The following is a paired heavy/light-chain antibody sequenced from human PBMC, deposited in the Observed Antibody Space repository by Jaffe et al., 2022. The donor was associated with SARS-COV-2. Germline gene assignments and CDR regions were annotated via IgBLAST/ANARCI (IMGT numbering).Light chain of an antibody. J-gene: IGKJ2*01. V-gene: IGKV4-1*01. Sequence: DIVMTQSPDSLAVSLGERATINCKSSQSVLFSSNNKNYLTWYQQKPGQPPKLLIYWASTRESGVPDRFSGSGSGTDFTLTISSLQAEDVAVYYCQQYYLTPYTFGQGTKLEIK. CDR2: WAS. CDR3: QQYYLTPYT. CDR1: QSVLFSSNNKNY.
Heavy chain of an antibody. Sequence: QVHLQESGPGLVKPSQTLSLTCTVSGASIDSGGSFWNWIRQHPGKGLEWIGYIYYSGITIYNPSLRSRIAISADTSKNQFSLNLNSVTAADTAVYYCATDNDGSVSGIGSFDYWGQGTLVTVSS. CDR3: ATDNDGSVSGIGSFDY. D-gene: IGHD3-10*01. CDR2: IYYSGIT. V-gene: IGHV4-31*03. J-gene: IGHJ4*02. CDR1: GASIDSGGSF.